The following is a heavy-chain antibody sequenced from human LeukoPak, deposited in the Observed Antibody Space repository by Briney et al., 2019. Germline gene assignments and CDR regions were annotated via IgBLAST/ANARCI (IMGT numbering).Heavy chain of an antibody. CDR1: GYSFTDYY. J-gene: IGHJ5*02. Sequence: RASVKVSCKTSGYSFTDYYMHWVRQAPGQGLEWMGWINPNSGGTSSAQKFQGRFTMTRDTSITTVYMEVSWLTSDDTAIYYCARADRLHGGPYLIGPWGQGTLVTVSS. V-gene: IGHV1-2*02. CDR2: INPNSGGT. CDR3: ARADRLHGGPYLIGP. D-gene: IGHD2-21*01.